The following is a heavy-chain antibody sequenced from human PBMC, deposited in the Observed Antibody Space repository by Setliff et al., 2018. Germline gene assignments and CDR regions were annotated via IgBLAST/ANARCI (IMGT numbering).Heavy chain of an antibody. V-gene: IGHV1-18*01. CDR3: ARVPRLEWLLPTFDS. Sequence: ASVKVSCKTSGYTFISYGISWVRQAPGQGLEWMGWISGYNGNTDYAQNFQGRVTTTTDTSTSTAYMELRSLRSDDTAVYYCARVPRLEWLLPTFDSWGQGTLVTVS. CDR2: ISGYNGNT. D-gene: IGHD3-3*01. CDR1: GYTFISYG. J-gene: IGHJ4*02.